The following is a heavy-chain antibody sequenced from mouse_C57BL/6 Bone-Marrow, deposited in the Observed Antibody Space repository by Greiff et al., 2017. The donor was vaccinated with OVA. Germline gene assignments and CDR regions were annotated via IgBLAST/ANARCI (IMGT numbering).Heavy chain of an antibody. Sequence: VQLKESGGGLVKPGGSLKLSCAASGFTFSSYAMSWVRQTPEKRLEWVATISAGGSYTYYPDNVKGRFTISRDNAKNKLYLQMSHLKSEDTAMYYCARDRGGSSRYYYAMDYWGQGTSVTVSS. CDR3: ARDRGGSSRYYYAMDY. V-gene: IGHV5-4*01. D-gene: IGHD1-1*01. CDR2: ISAGGSYT. J-gene: IGHJ4*01. CDR1: GFTFSSYA.